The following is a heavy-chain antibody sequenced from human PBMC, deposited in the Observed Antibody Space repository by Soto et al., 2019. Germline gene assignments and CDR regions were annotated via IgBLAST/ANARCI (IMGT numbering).Heavy chain of an antibody. Sequence: EVQLVESGGGLVQPGGSLRLSCAASGFTFSSYSMNWVRQAPGKGLEWVSYISSSSSTIYYADSVKGRFTISRDNAKNSLYLQMNSLRAEDTAVYYCARGMMGYCSGGSCSPPGYWGQGTLVTVSS. CDR3: ARGMMGYCSGGSCSPPGY. CDR1: GFTFSSYS. J-gene: IGHJ4*02. D-gene: IGHD2-15*01. V-gene: IGHV3-48*01. CDR2: ISSSSSTI.